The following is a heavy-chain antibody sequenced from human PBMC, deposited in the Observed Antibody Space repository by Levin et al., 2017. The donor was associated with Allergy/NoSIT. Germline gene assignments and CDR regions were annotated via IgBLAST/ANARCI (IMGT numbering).Heavy chain of an antibody. CDR3: ARDQPPGRVFGYYYGMDV. J-gene: IGHJ6*02. Sequence: SQTLSLTCTVSGGSISSYYWSWIRQPPGKGLEWIGYIYYSGSTNYNPSLKSRVTISVDTSKNQFSLKLSSVTAADTAVYYCARDQPPGRVFGYYYGMDVWGQGTTVTVSS. CDR2: IYYSGST. V-gene: IGHV4-59*01. D-gene: IGHD3-10*01. CDR1: GGSISSYY.